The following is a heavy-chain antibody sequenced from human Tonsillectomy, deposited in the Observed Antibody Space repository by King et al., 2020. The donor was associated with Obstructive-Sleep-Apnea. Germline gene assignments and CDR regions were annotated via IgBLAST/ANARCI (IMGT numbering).Heavy chain of an antibody. Sequence: VQLVESGVGFVQPGGSLRLSCAAYGVTFSSYDMIGVRQAPCKGLDWVSALSGSGGSTYYADSVKGRLTISTDNSKNPLYWQMNSLGAEDTAVYYCAKRAGYYDILTGLYYFDYWGQGTLVTVSS. D-gene: IGHD3-9*01. J-gene: IGHJ4*02. CDR1: GVTFSSYD. CDR2: LSGSGGST. V-gene: IGHV3-23*04. CDR3: AKRAGYYDILTGLYYFDY.